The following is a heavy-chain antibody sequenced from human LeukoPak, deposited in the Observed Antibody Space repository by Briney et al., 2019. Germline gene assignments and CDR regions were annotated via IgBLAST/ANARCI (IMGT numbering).Heavy chain of an antibody. Sequence: SQTLSLTCTVSGGSISSYYWSWIRQPPGKGLEWIGYIYYSGSTYYNPSLKSRVTISVDTSKNQFSLKLSSVTAADTAVYYCARRPYYDFPFDFWGQGTLVTVSS. V-gene: IGHV4-59*08. CDR1: GGSISSYY. D-gene: IGHD3-3*01. CDR2: IYYSGST. J-gene: IGHJ4*02. CDR3: ARRPYYDFPFDF.